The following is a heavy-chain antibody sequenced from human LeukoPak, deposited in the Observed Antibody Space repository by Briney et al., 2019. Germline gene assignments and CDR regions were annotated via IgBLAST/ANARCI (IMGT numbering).Heavy chain of an antibody. CDR1: GFTFSSYS. CDR2: ISSSSSTI. CDR3: AAQGVDTAMGLDY. V-gene: IGHV3-48*04. Sequence: WGSLRLSCAASGFTFSSYSMNWVRQAPGKGLEWVSYISSSSSTIYYADSVKGRFTISRDNAKNSLYLQMNSLRAEDTAVYYCAAQGVDTAMGLDYWGQGTLVTVSS. D-gene: IGHD5-18*01. J-gene: IGHJ4*02.